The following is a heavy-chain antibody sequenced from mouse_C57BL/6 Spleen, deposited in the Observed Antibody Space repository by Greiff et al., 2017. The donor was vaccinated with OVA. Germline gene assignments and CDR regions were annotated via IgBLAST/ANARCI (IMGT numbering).Heavy chain of an antibody. CDR2: IYPGNSDT. D-gene: IGHD2-5*01. CDR3: TRSSNYEGAMDY. V-gene: IGHV1-5*01. J-gene: IGHJ4*01. CDR1: GYTFTRYW. Sequence: VQLQQSGTVLARPGASVKMSCKTSGYTFTRYWMHWVKQRPGQGLEWIGAIYPGNSDTSYNQKFKGKAKLTAVTSASTAYMELSSLTNEDSAVYYCTRSSNYEGAMDYWGQGTSVTVSS.